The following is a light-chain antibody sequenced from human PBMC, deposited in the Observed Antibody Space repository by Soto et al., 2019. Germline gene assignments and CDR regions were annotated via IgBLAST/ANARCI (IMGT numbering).Light chain of an antibody. V-gene: IGKV3-15*01. CDR3: QQYGSSPLT. CDR1: QSITAN. J-gene: IGKJ4*01. CDR2: GAS. Sequence: EVVMSQSPAALSVSPGERATRSSRASQSITANLAWYQQKPGQAPRLLIYGASTRATGIPVRFSGSGSGTEFTLTITPLEPEDFVVYFCQQYGSSPLTFGGGTKVDIK.